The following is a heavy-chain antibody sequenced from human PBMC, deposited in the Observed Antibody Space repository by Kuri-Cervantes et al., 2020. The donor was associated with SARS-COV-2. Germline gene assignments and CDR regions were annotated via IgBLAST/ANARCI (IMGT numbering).Heavy chain of an antibody. V-gene: IGHV4-39*01. CDR2: IYYSGST. Sequence: GSLRLSCTVSGGSISSSSYYWGWIRQPPGKGLEWIGSIYYSGSTYYNPSLKSRVTILVDTSNNQFSLWLSSVTAADTAVYYCARGPPEYQLLNTAFDIWGQGTMVTVSS. CDR3: ARGPPEYQLLNTAFDI. D-gene: IGHD2-2*01. J-gene: IGHJ3*02. CDR1: GGSISSSSYY.